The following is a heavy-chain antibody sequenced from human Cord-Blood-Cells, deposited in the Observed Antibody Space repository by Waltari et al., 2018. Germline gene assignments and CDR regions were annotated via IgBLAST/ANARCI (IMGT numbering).Heavy chain of an antibody. D-gene: IGHD2-21*01. CDR1: GGSISSYY. V-gene: IGHV4-4*07. J-gene: IGHJ4*02. Sequence: QVQLQESGPGLVKPSETLSLTCTVSGGSISSYYWSWIRQPAGKGLEWIGRIYTSGSTNYSPSLKSRVTMSVDTAKNQFSLKLSSVTAADTAVYYCARVAPCGGDCFHFDYWGQGTLVTVSS. CDR3: ARVAPCGGDCFHFDY. CDR2: IYTSGST.